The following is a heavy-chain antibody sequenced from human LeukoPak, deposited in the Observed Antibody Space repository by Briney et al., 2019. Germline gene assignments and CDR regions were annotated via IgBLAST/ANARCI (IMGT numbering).Heavy chain of an antibody. V-gene: IGHV3-66*02. J-gene: IGHJ4*02. CDR2: MYSGGST. Sequence: GGSLRLSCAASGFTVTGNYMSWVRQAPGKGLEWVSVMYSGGSTYYVDTVKGRFTISRDNSRNTLYLQMNSLRAEDTAAYYCAATQEGVDYWGQGTLVTVSS. CDR3: AATQEGVDY. D-gene: IGHD3-16*01. CDR1: GFTVTGNY.